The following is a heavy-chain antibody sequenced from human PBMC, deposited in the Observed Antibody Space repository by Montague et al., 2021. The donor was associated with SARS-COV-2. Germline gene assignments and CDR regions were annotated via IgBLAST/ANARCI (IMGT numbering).Heavy chain of an antibody. D-gene: IGHD6-19*01. CDR3: AGRPTPSYSSGWYLFYYAMDV. V-gene: IGHV4-59*01. Sequence: SETLSLTCAVSGGSINSYYWSWIRQPPGKGLEWIGYIYYSRSTIYNPSLKSRVTISIDTSKNQFSLKLNSVTAADTAVYYCAGRPTPSYSSGWYLFYYAMDVWGKVSTITAAS. CDR2: IYYSRST. J-gene: IGHJ6*01. CDR1: GGSINSYY.